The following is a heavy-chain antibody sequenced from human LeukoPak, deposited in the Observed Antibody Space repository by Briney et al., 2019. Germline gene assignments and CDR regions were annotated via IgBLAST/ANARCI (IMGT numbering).Heavy chain of an antibody. CDR2: ISYDGSNK. J-gene: IGHJ6*02. CDR1: GFTFSSYA. Sequence: PGRSLRLSCAASGFTFSSYAMHWVRQAPGKGPEGVAVISYDGSNKYYAASVKGRFTISRDNSKNTLYLPLNSLRAEDTAVYSCARPLAVAESGYSYGMDVSGQRTTATASS. CDR3: ARPLAVAESGYSYGMDV. V-gene: IGHV3-30*04. D-gene: IGHD6-19*01.